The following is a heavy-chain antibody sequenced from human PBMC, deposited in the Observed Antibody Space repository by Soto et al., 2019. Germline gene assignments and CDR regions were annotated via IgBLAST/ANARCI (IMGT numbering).Heavy chain of an antibody. CDR1: GGSISSGDYY. CDR2: IYYSGST. CDR3: ARDPKGWDASTDYYYGMDV. Sequence: SETLSLTCTVSGGSISSGDYYWSWIRQPPGKGLEWIGYIYYSGSTYYNPSLKSRVTISVDTSKNQFSLKLSSVTAADTAVYYCARDPKGWDASTDYYYGMDVWGQGTTVTVSS. D-gene: IGHD3-16*01. J-gene: IGHJ6*02. V-gene: IGHV4-30-4*01.